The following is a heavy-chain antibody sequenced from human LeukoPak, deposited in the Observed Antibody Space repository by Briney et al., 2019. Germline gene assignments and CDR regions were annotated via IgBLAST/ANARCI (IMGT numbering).Heavy chain of an antibody. CDR3: ARVGVPYYYDSSGPISWFDP. CDR1: SGSISSYY. J-gene: IGHJ5*02. D-gene: IGHD3-22*01. Sequence: SETLSLTCTVSSGSISSYYWSWIRQPPGKGLEWIGYIYYSGSTNYNPSLKSRVTISVDTSKNQFSLKLSSVTAADTAVYYCARVGVPYYYDSSGPISWFDPWGQGTLVTVSS. CDR2: IYYSGST. V-gene: IGHV4-59*01.